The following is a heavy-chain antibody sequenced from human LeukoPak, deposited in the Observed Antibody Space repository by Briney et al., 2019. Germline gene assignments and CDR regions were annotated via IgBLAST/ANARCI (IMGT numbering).Heavy chain of an antibody. CDR2: ISGNGLGT. Sequence: GGSLRLSCAASGFTFSRNAMNWVRQAPGKGLEWVAAISGNGLGTYYADSVKGRFNISRDDSRNTLYLQMNSLRIEDTAFYYCAKDANYLRSSGYLIPIDFWGQGTLVSVAS. CDR1: GFTFSRNA. V-gene: IGHV3-23*01. D-gene: IGHD3-22*01. J-gene: IGHJ4*02. CDR3: AKDANYLRSSGYLIPIDF.